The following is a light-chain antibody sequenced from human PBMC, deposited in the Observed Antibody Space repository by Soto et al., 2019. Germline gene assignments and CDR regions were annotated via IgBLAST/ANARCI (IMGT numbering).Light chain of an antibody. CDR1: QSVSSSY. J-gene: IGKJ3*01. V-gene: IGKV3-20*01. Sequence: EIVVTQSPGTLSLSPGERATLSCRASQSVSSSYLAWYQQKPGQAPRLLIYGASNRATGIPDRFSGSGSGTDFTLTISRLETEDFAVYYCQQYGSSPFTFGPETKVHIK. CDR3: QQYGSSPFT. CDR2: GAS.